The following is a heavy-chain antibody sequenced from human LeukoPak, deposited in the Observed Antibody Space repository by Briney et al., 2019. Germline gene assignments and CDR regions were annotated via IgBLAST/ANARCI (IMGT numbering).Heavy chain of an antibody. Sequence: LETLSLTCTVSGGSISSYYWSWVRQPPGKGLEWIGYIYYSGSTNYNPSLKSRVTISLDTSKNQFSLKLTSATAADTAVYYCARHTAYYDSSGYYFWFFDYWGQGTLVTVSS. J-gene: IGHJ4*02. CDR3: ARHTAYYDSSGYYFWFFDY. D-gene: IGHD3-22*01. CDR1: GGSISSYY. V-gene: IGHV4-59*08. CDR2: IYYSGST.